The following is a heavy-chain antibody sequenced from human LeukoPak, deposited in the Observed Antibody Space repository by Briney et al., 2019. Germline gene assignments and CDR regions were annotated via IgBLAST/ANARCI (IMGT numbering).Heavy chain of an antibody. J-gene: IGHJ6*03. CDR2: ISGSGGST. Sequence: GALRLSCAASGFTFSSYGMSWVRQAPGKGLEWVSAISGSGGSTYYADSVKGRFTISRDNSKNTLYLQMNSLRAEDTAVYYCAREEGCSSTSCSEPRYYYYYYMDVWGKGTTVTVSS. CDR1: GFTFSSYG. CDR3: AREEGCSSTSCSEPRYYYYYYMDV. D-gene: IGHD2-2*01. V-gene: IGHV3-23*01.